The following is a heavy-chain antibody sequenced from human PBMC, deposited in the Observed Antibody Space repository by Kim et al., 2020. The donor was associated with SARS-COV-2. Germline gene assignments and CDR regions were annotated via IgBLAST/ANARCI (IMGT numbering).Heavy chain of an antibody. V-gene: IGHV4-31*03. CDR2: IYYSGST. J-gene: IGHJ5*02. CDR3: ARDISHLNWFDP. CDR1: GGSISSGGYY. Sequence: SETLSLTCTVSGGSISSGGYYWSWIRQHPGKGLEWIGYIYYSGSTYYNPSLKSRVTISVDTSKNQFSLKLRSVTAADTAVYYCARDISHLNWFDPWGQGTLVTVTS.